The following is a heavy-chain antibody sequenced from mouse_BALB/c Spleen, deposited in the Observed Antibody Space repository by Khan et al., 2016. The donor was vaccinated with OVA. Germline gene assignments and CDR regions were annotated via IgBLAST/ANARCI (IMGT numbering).Heavy chain of an antibody. Sequence: EVELVESGGGLVQPGGSRKLSCAASGFTFNSYGMHWVRQAPEKGLEWVAYISGDSNTIYYADTVKGRFTISRDNPKNTLFLQMTSLMSEDTAMYYCATSYFCGDYFDYWGQGTTLTVS. J-gene: IGHJ2*01. D-gene: IGHD1-1*01. CDR3: ATSYFCGDYFDY. CDR2: ISGDSNTI. CDR1: GFTFNSYG. V-gene: IGHV5-17*02.